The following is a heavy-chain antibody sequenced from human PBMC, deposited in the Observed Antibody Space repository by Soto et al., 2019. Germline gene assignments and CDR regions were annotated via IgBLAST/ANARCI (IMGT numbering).Heavy chain of an antibody. CDR3: AKGGATYGLLTHDY. CDR2: LTGSSGVT. CDR1: GFTFSNFA. Sequence: EVHLLESGGGLVQPGGSLRLSCVVSGFTFSNFAMSWVRQAPGKGLEWVSTLTGSSGVTYYADSVKGRFAISRDNSTNTLSLQMNSLTAEDAAVYYCAKGGATYGLLTHDYWGQGTRVTVSS. V-gene: IGHV3-23*01. J-gene: IGHJ4*02. D-gene: IGHD3-9*01.